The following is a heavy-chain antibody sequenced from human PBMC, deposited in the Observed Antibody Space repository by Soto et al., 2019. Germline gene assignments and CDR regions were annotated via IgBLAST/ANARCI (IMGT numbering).Heavy chain of an antibody. J-gene: IGHJ4*02. CDR1: GFTFSSYS. D-gene: IGHD5-18*01. CDR2: ISSSSSYI. Sequence: GGSLRLSCSASGFTFSSYSMNWVRQAPGKGLEWVSSISSSSSYIYYADSVKGRFTISRDNAKNSLYLQMNSLRAEDTAVYYCARATRGYSYGYGYWGQGTLVTVSA. CDR3: ARATRGYSYGYGY. V-gene: IGHV3-21*01.